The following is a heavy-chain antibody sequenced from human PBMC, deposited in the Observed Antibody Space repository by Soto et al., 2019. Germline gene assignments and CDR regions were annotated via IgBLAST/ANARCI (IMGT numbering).Heavy chain of an antibody. V-gene: IGHV4-31*03. CDR3: ARDLTGDGVRY. CDR2: IYYTGRT. D-gene: IGHD7-27*01. CDR1: GGSISSGGYY. J-gene: IGHJ4*02. Sequence: SETLSLTCTVSGGSISSGGYYWSWIRQHPGKGLEWIGYIYYTGRTYYNPSLKSRVTISVDTSKNQFSLKLSSVTAADTAIYYCARDLTGDGVRYWGQGTLVTVSS.